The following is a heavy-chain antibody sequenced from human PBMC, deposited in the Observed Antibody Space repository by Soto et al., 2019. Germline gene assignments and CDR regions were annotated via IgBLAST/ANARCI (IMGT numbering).Heavy chain of an antibody. D-gene: IGHD1-26*01. J-gene: IGHJ6*02. CDR1: GGTFSTYA. V-gene: IGHV1-69*01. CDR2: IVPMFGTT. CDR3: ARDLSSGIVGETSYYYHGMDV. Sequence: QMQLVQSGAEVKKPGSSVKVSCKASGGTFSTYAISWVRQAPGQGLEWMGRIVPMFGTTSYTQRSQGRVTITADESTSTAYMDLSSLRSEDTAVYYCARDLSSGIVGETSYYYHGMDVWGQGTTVTVSS.